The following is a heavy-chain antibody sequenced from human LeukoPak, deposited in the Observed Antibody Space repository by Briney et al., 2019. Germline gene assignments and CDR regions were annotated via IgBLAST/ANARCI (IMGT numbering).Heavy chain of an antibody. J-gene: IGHJ4*02. Sequence: GGSLRLSSAASGFTLSSYAMSWVRQGPGKGLEWVSAISVSGNTYHADSVKGRFTISRDSSKNTLYLRMNSLRAEDAAVYYCAKAPVTSCSGAYCYPFDYWGQGTLVTVSS. CDR1: GFTLSSYA. V-gene: IGHV3-23*01. CDR2: ISVSGNT. CDR3: AKAPVTSCSGAYCYPFDY. D-gene: IGHD2-15*01.